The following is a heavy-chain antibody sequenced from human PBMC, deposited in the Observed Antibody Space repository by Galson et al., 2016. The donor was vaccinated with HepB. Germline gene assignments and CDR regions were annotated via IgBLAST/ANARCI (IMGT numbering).Heavy chain of an antibody. CDR3: ARVGYNYGSGSYYNGDDWYFDL. Sequence: SLRLSCAASEFTFSTYAIHWVRQAPGKGLEWVAVISYDGSNKYFADSVKGRFTISRDNSENTLYLQMNCLRAEDTAVYYCARVGYNYGSGSYYNGDDWYFDLWGRGTLVIVSS. J-gene: IGHJ2*01. D-gene: IGHD3-10*01. CDR2: ISYDGSNK. V-gene: IGHV3-30*04. CDR1: EFTFSTYA.